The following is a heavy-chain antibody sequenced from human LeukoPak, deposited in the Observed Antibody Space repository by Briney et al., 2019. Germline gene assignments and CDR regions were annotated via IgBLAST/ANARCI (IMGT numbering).Heavy chain of an antibody. CDR2: ISWDGGST. D-gene: IGHD4-11*01. V-gene: IGHV3-43*01. CDR1: GFTFDDYT. J-gene: IGHJ4*02. Sequence: GGSLRLSCAASGFTFDDYTMHWVRQAPGKGLEWVSLISWDGGSTYYADSVKGRFTISRDNSKNSLYLQMNSLRAEDTAVYYCAKLTTSWGQGTLVTVSS. CDR3: AKLTTS.